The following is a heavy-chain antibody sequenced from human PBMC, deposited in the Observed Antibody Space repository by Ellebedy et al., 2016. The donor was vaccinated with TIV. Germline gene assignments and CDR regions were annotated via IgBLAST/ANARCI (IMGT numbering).Heavy chain of an antibody. CDR1: GVTLSA. J-gene: IGHJ4*02. D-gene: IGHD3-16*01. CDR2: IIPSLGLP. V-gene: IGHV1-69*04. CDR3: ATESGGNYADYFFDS. Sequence: SVKVSXXASGVTLSAINWVRQAPGQGLEWMGRIIPSLGLPNHAQRFQGRVTITADKSTNTAYMELSSLTSEDTAVYFCATESGGNYADYFFDSWGPGTLVFVSS.